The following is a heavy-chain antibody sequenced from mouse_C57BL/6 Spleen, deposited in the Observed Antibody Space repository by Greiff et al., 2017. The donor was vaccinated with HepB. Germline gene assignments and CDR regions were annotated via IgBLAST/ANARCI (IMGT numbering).Heavy chain of an antibody. Sequence: EVKLMESGGGLVQPKGSLKLSCAASGFTFNTYAMHWVRQAPGTGLEWVARIRRKSSNYATYYADSVKDRFTISRDDSQSMLYLQMNNLKTEDTAMYYCVVYDYDYYAMDYWGQGTSVTVSS. CDR2: IRRKSSNYAT. D-gene: IGHD2-4*01. CDR3: VVYDYDYYAMDY. V-gene: IGHV10-3*01. J-gene: IGHJ4*01. CDR1: GFTFNTYA.